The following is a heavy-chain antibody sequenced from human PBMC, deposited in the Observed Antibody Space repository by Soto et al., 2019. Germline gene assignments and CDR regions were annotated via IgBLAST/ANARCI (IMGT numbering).Heavy chain of an antibody. Sequence: QVQLVQSGAEVKKPGASVKVSCKASGYVFTTYDINWVRQATGQGLEWLGWMNPNTGNTGYAQKFQGRVTMTRDTSISTDYMELSSLRSEYTAMYYCARGLDCISASCDDPDYYFCLDVWGQGTTVTVSS. J-gene: IGHJ6*02. D-gene: IGHD2-2*01. CDR1: GYVFTTYD. CDR2: MNPNTGNT. V-gene: IGHV1-8*01. CDR3: ARGLDCISASCDDPDYYFCLDV.